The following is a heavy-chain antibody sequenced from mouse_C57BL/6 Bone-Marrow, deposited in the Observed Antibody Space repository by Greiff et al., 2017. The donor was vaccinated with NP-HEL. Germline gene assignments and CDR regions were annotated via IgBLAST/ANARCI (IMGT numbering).Heavy chain of an antibody. Sequence: VKLQQPGAELVKPGASVKLSCKASGYTFTSYWMQWVKQRPGQGLEWIGEIDPSDSYTNYNQKFKGKATLTVDTSSSTAYMQLSSLTSEDSAVYYCARGATVVARGFDYWGQGTTLTVSS. J-gene: IGHJ2*01. CDR3: ARGATVVARGFDY. CDR1: GYTFTSYW. V-gene: IGHV1-50*01. CDR2: IDPSDSYT. D-gene: IGHD1-1*01.